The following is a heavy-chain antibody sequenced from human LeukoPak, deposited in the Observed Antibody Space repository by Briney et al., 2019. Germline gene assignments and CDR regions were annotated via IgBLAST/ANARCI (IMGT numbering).Heavy chain of an antibody. CDR2: INTNTGNP. CDR1: GYTFTDYY. V-gene: IGHV7-4-1*02. J-gene: IGHJ4*02. CDR3: ARESVAGLY. D-gene: IGHD6-19*01. Sequence: GASVKVSCKASGYTFTDYYMNWVRQDPGQGLEWMGWINTNTGNPTYAQGFTGRFVFSLDTSVSTAYLQISSLKAEDTAVYYCARESVAGLYWGQGTLVTGSS.